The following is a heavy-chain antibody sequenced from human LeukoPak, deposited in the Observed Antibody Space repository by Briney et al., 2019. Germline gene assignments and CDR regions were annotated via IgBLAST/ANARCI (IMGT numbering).Heavy chain of an antibody. CDR2: INHSGTT. CDR3: ARGLRLPSRSSPAVPHV. V-gene: IGHV4-34*01. J-gene: IGHJ6*04. CDR1: GGSFSDYY. Sequence: SETLSLTCAVYGGSFSDYYWNWIRQPPGKGLEWIGEINHSGTTNYNPSLKSRVTISVETSKNQFYLRLSAVTAADTAVYHCARGLRLPSRSSPAVPHVWGKGTTVTVSA. D-gene: IGHD2-2*01.